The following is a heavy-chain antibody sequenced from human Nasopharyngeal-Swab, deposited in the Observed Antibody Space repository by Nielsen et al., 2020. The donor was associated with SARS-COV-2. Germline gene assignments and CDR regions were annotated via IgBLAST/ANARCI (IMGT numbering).Heavy chain of an antibody. J-gene: IGHJ4*02. CDR3: ARDYTRFDY. V-gene: IGHV3-7*05. CDR2: IKEDGGEK. CDR1: GFTFSSYW. D-gene: IGHD3-16*01. Sequence: GGSRRLSCAASGFTFSSYWMSWVRQAAEKGLEWVAYIKEDGGEKYFVDSVKDRFTISRDNAKNSLYLQMNSLRAEDTAVYYCARDYTRFDYWGQGTLVTVSS.